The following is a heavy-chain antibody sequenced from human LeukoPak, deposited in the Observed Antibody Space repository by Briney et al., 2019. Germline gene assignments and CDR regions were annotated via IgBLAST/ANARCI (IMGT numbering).Heavy chain of an antibody. J-gene: IGHJ4*02. CDR1: GGTFSSYA. D-gene: IGHD3-3*01. Sequence: SVKVSCKASGGTFSSYAISWVRQAPGQGLEWMGRIIPIFGTANYAQKFQGRVTITTDESTSTAYMGLSSLRSEDTAVYYCAREGYDFWSGYCDYWGQGTLVTVSS. V-gene: IGHV1-69*05. CDR2: IIPIFGTA. CDR3: AREGYDFWSGYCDY.